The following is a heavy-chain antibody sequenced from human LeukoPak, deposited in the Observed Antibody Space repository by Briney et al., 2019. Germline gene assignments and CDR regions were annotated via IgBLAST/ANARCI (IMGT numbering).Heavy chain of an antibody. J-gene: IGHJ4*02. CDR3: AGHHPRNTVDF. Sequence: SETLSLTCTVSGGSVSSYYWSWIRQPPGKGLEWIGYIYYSGSTNCNPSLKSRVTISVDASKNQFSLKLSSVTAADTAVYYCAGHHPRNTVDFWGQGTLVTVSS. CDR2: IYYSGST. CDR1: GGSVSSYY. V-gene: IGHV4-59*08. D-gene: IGHD2/OR15-2a*01.